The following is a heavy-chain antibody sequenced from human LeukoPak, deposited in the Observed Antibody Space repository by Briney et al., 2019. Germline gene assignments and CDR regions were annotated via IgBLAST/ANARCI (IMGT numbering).Heavy chain of an antibody. D-gene: IGHD1-26*01. V-gene: IGHV3-30-3*01. CDR2: ISYDGSDK. J-gene: IGHJ6*02. CDR1: GFTFSTYA. Sequence: PGGSLRLSCAASGFTFSTYAMHWVRQAPGKGLEWVAVISYDGSDKYYADSVKGRFIISRDNSKNMLNLQINSLRDEDTAVYYCAGPQLGQLLLYGMDVWGQGTTVTVSS. CDR3: AGPQLGQLLLYGMDV.